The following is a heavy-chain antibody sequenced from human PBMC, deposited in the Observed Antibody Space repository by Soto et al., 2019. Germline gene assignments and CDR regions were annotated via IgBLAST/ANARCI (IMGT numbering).Heavy chain of an antibody. CDR1: GYTFTSYD. CDR3: ARGHVLMVYAIVIHNWFDP. J-gene: IGHJ5*02. D-gene: IGHD2-8*01. CDR2: MNPNSGNT. V-gene: IGHV1-8*01. Sequence: VASVKVSCKASGYTFTSYDINWVRQATGQGLEWMGWMNPNSGNTGYAQKFQGRVTMTRNTSISTAYMELSSLRSEDTAVYYCARGHVLMVYAIVIHNWFDPWGQGTLVTVSS.